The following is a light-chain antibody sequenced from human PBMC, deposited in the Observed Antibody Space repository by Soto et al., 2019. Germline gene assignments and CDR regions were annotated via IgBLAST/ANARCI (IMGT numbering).Light chain of an antibody. CDR2: EVS. V-gene: IGLV2-8*01. CDR1: SSDVGGYNY. J-gene: IGLJ1*01. Sequence: QSVLTQPPSASGSPGQSVTISCTGTSSDVGGYNYVSWYQQLPGEAPKLVIYEVSRRPSGVPYRFSGSKSGNTASLTVSRLQPEDEADYYRSSYAGRNNYVFGSGTKVTVL. CDR3: SSYAGRNNYV.